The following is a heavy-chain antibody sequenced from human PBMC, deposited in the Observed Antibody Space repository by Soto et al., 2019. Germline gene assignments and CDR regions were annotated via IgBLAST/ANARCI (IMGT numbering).Heavy chain of an antibody. J-gene: IGHJ6*02. CDR2: IIPIFGTA. V-gene: IGHV1-69*13. Sequence: QVQLVQSGAEVKKPGASVKVSCKASGYTFTNYGISWIRQAPGQGLEWVGGIIPIFGTANYAQKFQGRVTITADESTSTSYMEVNNLRSEDTAVYYCAKVRYSSPMGYYYGMDVWGQGTTVTVSS. D-gene: IGHD6-19*01. CDR3: AKVRYSSPMGYYYGMDV. CDR1: GYTFTNYG.